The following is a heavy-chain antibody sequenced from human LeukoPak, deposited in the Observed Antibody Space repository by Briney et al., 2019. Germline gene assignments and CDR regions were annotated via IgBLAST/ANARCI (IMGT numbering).Heavy chain of an antibody. D-gene: IGHD1-20*01. CDR2: INSDGSST. J-gene: IGHJ4*02. CDR1: GFTFSSYW. CDR3: ARHITRAITEDY. Sequence: GGSLRLCCAASGFTFSSYWMHWVRQAPGKGLVWVSRINSDGSSTNYADSVKGRFTISRDNAKNTLYLQMNSLRAEDTAVYYCARHITRAITEDYWGQGTLVTVSS. V-gene: IGHV3-74*01.